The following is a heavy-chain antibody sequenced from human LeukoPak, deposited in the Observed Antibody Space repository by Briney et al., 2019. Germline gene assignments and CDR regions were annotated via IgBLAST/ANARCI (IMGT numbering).Heavy chain of an antibody. CDR2: IYSGGST. CDR1: GFTVSSNY. D-gene: IGHD1-26*01. Sequence: GGSLRLSCAASGFTVSSNYMSWVRQAPGKGLEWVSVIYSGGSTYYADSVKGRFTISRDNAKNSLYLQMNSLRAEDTAVYYCARVRLFEVGALDYWGQGTLVTVSS. CDR3: ARVRLFEVGALDY. J-gene: IGHJ4*02. V-gene: IGHV3-53*01.